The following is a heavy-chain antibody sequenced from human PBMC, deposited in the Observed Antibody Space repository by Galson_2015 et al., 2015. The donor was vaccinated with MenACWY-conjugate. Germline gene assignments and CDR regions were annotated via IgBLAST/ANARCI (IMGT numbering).Heavy chain of an antibody. Sequence: SLRLSCAASGFTVSSNYMSWVRQAPGKGLEWVSVICSGGSTYYADSVKGRFTITRDNSKNTLYLQMNSLRAEDTAVYYCARDRGYYYDSSGMAFDIWGQGTMVTVSS. CDR1: GFTVSSNY. V-gene: IGHV3-53*01. CDR3: ARDRGYYYDSSGMAFDI. J-gene: IGHJ3*02. D-gene: IGHD3-22*01. CDR2: ICSGGST.